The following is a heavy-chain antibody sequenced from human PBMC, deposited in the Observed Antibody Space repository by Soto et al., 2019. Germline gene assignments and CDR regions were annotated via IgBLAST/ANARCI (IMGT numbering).Heavy chain of an antibody. D-gene: IGHD1-26*01. J-gene: IGHJ6*02. V-gene: IGHV1-2*02. CDR1: GYTFTGYY. Sequence: ASVKVSCKASGYTFTGYYMHWVRQAPGQGLEWMGWINPNSGGTNYAQKFQGRVTMTRDTSISTAYMELSRLRSDDTAVYYCAREYSGNYWYYYGMDVWGQGTTVTVSS. CDR3: AREYSGNYWYYYGMDV. CDR2: INPNSGGT.